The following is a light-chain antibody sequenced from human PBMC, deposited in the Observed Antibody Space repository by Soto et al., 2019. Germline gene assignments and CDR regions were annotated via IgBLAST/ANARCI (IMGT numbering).Light chain of an antibody. Sequence: SALTQPPSASGAPGQRVTISCTGSSSNIGAGYDVHWYQQLPGTAPKLLIYINKNRPSGVPDRFSGSKSGTSASLAITGLQAEDEADYYCQSYDSSPSGYVFGTGTKVTVL. CDR1: SSNIGAGYD. CDR2: INK. J-gene: IGLJ1*01. V-gene: IGLV1-40*01. CDR3: QSYDSSPSGYV.